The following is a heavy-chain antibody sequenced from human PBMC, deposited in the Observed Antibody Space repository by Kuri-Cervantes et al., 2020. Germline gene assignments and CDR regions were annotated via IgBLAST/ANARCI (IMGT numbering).Heavy chain of an antibody. J-gene: IGHJ6*02. CDR3: ARHNWNYPSLYYYYGMDV. D-gene: IGHD1-7*01. Sequence: SETLSLTCTVSGGSISSYYWNWIRQPAGKGLEWIGRIYTSGSTNYNPSLKSRVTMSVDTSKNQFSLRLRSVTAADTAVYYCARHNWNYPSLYYYYGMDVWGQGSTVTVSS. CDR1: GGSISSYY. CDR2: IYTSGST. V-gene: IGHV4-4*07.